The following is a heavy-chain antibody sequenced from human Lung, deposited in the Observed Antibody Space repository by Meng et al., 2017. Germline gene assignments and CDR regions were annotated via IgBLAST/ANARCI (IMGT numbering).Heavy chain of an antibody. D-gene: IGHD4-17*01. V-gene: IGHV4-34*01. CDR3: ARGPTTKAHDFDY. CDR1: GGSFSDYY. Sequence: QWGTGWLKPPGSPSPPRVVSGGSFSDYYWSWIRQPPGKGLEWIGEINHSGSTNYNPSLESRATISVDTSQNNLSLKLSSVTAADSAVYYCARGPTTKAHDFDYWGQGTLVTVSS. CDR2: INHSGST. J-gene: IGHJ4*02.